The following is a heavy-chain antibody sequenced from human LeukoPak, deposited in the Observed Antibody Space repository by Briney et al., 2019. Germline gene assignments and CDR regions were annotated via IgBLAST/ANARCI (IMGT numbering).Heavy chain of an antibody. CDR2: INHSGST. CDR3: ARGPDSGSYFAWFGP. CDR1: GESFYVSY. V-gene: IGHV4-34*01. J-gene: IGHJ5*02. D-gene: IGHD3-10*01. Sequence: SETLSLTCTFQGESFYVSYWTWIRQPPGKGLEWIGEINHSGSTHHNPSLKSRVTISIDTSKNQISLKLSSVTAADTAVYYCARGPDSGSYFAWFGPWGQGTLVTVSS.